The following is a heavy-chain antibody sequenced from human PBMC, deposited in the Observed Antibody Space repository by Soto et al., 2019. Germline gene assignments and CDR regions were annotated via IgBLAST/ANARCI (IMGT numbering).Heavy chain of an antibody. V-gene: IGHV3-9*01. D-gene: IGHD2-15*01. CDR1: GFTFDDYA. CDR2: ISWNSGSI. Sequence: EVQLVESGGGLVQPGRSLRLSCVASGFTFDDYAMHWVRQAPGKGLEWVSGISWNSGSIGYADSVKGRFTISRDNAKNSLYLQMNSLRAEDTALYYCAKDTNKDIVVVVADAFDYWGQGTLVTVSS. J-gene: IGHJ4*02. CDR3: AKDTNKDIVVVVADAFDY.